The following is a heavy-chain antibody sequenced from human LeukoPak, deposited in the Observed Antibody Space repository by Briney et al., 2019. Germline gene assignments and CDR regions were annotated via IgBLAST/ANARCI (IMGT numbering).Heavy chain of an antibody. V-gene: IGHV3-30-3*01. D-gene: IGHD2-2*01. CDR3: ARGQLLLEGYFYYMDV. CDR2: VSDDGSKK. J-gene: IGHJ6*03. Sequence: GRSLRLSCAASGFTFSSYPMHWVRQAPGKGLEWVAVVSDDGSKKFDADFVKGRFTISRDNSKNTLYLQMNSLRGEDTAVYYCARGQLLLEGYFYYMDVWGEGTTVTVSS. CDR1: GFTFSSYP.